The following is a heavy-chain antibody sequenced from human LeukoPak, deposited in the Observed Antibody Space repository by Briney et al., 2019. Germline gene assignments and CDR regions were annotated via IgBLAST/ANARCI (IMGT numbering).Heavy chain of an antibody. V-gene: IGHV3-30*04. CDR3: ARGSFIVGASRGAFDL. J-gene: IGHJ3*01. D-gene: IGHD1-26*01. CDR2: ISYDGSNY. Sequence: GGSLRLSCAASGFTFSSYAMSWVRQAPGKGLDWVAVISYDGSNYFYADSVKGRFTISRDNSKNTLYLQMDSLRAEDTAVYYCARGSFIVGASRGAFDLWGQGTMVTVSS. CDR1: GFTFSSYA.